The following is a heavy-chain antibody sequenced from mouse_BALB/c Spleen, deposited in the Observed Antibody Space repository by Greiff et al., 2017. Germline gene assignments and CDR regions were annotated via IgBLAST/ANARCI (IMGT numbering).Heavy chain of an antibody. V-gene: IGHV3-6*02. J-gene: IGHJ4*01. CDR2: ISYDGSN. CDR3: ARERGTVVATPYYYAMDY. D-gene: IGHD1-1*01. CDR1: GYSITSGYY. Sequence: EVQLQESGPGLVKPSQSLSLTCSVTGYSITSGYYWNWIRQFPGNKLEWMGYISYDGSNKYNPSLQNRIAITRDTSKNQFFLKLNSVTTEDTATYYCARERGTVVATPYYYAMDYWGQGTSVTVSS.